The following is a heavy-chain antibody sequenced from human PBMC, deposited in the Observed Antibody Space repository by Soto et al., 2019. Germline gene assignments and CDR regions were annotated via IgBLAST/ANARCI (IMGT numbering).Heavy chain of an antibody. CDR2: TIPILDIT. CDR3: ARGGDGSGSESVFDI. CDR1: GGTFSTYP. V-gene: IGHV1-69*02. J-gene: IGHJ3*02. D-gene: IGHD3-22*01. Sequence: QVQLVQSGAVVKKPGSSMKVSCKTSGGTFSTYPITWVRQAPGQGLEWMGRTIPILDITDYAQKFQGRVTITADKSTTTAYMELSSLKFEYTAVYYCARGGDGSGSESVFDIWGQGTMVTVSS.